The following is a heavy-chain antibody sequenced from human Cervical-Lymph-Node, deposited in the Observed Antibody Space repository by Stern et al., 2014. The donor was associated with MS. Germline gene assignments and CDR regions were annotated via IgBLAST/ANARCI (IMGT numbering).Heavy chain of an antibody. V-gene: IGHV3-33*01. CDR2: AWYDGSTA. CDR1: GFTFSSYG. J-gene: IGHJ4*02. D-gene: IGHD5-24*01. Sequence: DQLAESGGGVVQPGTSLRLSCAASGFTFSSYGMHWVRQAPGKGLEWVALAWYDGSTAYYTNSVKGRFTISRDNSKNTLSLQMNSLTAEDTAVYYCARGHIPYAYNYLFDYWGQGTLVTVSS. CDR3: ARGHIPYAYNYLFDY.